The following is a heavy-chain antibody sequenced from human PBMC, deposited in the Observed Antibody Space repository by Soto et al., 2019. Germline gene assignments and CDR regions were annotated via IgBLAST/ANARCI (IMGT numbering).Heavy chain of an antibody. CDR1: GFRFSDYS. CDR2: ISSHSGYT. D-gene: IGHD4-17*01. CDR3: TRGSYGAYDY. V-gene: IGHV3-21*02. J-gene: IGHJ4*02. Sequence: EVQLVESGGGLVKPGESLRLSCAASGFRFSDYSMNWVRQVPGKGLEWVSSISSHSGYTLYTDSVKGRFTISRDNAKSSLYLQMSSLRDEDTAVYYCTRGSYGAYDYWGQGTLVTVSS.